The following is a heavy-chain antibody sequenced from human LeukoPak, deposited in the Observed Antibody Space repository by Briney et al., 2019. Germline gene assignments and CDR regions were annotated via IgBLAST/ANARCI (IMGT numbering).Heavy chain of an antibody. CDR2: ISTSSTIV. V-gene: IGHV3-48*01. J-gene: IGHJ6*03. D-gene: IGHD1-26*01. CDR3: ARDPYSGTYGDTYYYYMDV. CDR1: GFTFSSHN. Sequence: GGSLRLSCAASGFTFSSHNMNWVRQAPGKGLEWVSYISTSSTIVYYAESVKGRFTISRDNAKTSLYLQMNSLRAEDTAVYYCARDPYSGTYGDTYYYYMDVWGKGTTVTISS.